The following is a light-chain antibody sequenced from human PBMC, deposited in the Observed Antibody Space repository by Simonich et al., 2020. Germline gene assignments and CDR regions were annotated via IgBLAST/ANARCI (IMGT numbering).Light chain of an antibody. Sequence: QSALTQPRSVSGSPGQSVTISCTGTSIDVGGYNYVAWYQQHPGKAPKLMIYDVSKRPSGVPDRFSGSKSGNTASLTISGRQAEDEADYYCCSYAGSYNWVFGGGTKLTVL. CDR1: SIDVGGYNY. CDR2: DVS. CDR3: CSYAGSYNWV. J-gene: IGLJ3*02. V-gene: IGLV2-11*01.